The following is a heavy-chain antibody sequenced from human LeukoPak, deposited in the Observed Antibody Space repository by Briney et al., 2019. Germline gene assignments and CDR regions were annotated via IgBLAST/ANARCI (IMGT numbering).Heavy chain of an antibody. V-gene: IGHV5-51*01. CDR1: GSIFNTYW. D-gene: IGHD1-26*01. Sequence: GASLQISCKGSGSIFNTYWICCGRQLPGKRLEVMGIVYPGDSDTRYSPSFQGQVTISVDKSISTAYLQWSSLKASDTAIYYCARHFRVGATQSNFDFWGQGTLVTVSS. CDR3: ARHFRVGATQSNFDF. J-gene: IGHJ4*02. CDR2: VYPGDSDT.